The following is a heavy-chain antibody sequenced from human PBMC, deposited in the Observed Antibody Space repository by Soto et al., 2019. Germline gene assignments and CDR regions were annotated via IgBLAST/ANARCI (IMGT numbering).Heavy chain of an antibody. CDR2: ISGSGGST. D-gene: IGHD3-22*01. CDR3: AKKGDSSGYYSTLIDY. V-gene: IGHV3-23*01. J-gene: IGHJ4*02. CDR1: GFTFSSYA. Sequence: GSLRLSCAASGFTFSSYAMSWVRQAPGKGLEWVSAISGSGGSTYYADSVKGRFTISRDNSKNTLYLQMNSLRAEDTAVYYCAKKGDSSGYYSTLIDYWGQGTLVTVSS.